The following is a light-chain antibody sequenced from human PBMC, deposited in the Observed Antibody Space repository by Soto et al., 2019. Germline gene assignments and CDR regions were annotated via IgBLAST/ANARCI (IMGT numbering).Light chain of an antibody. Sequence: DVQMTQSPSSLSASVGDRVTITCRESQRVNNYLNWSQQKPGEAPKLLISAASSLQIGVPSRCGGSGYGKDFTLAISGLQPEDFAIYYCQQSYITQWTFGQGTKVDIK. J-gene: IGKJ1*01. V-gene: IGKV1-39*01. CDR3: QQSYITQWT. CDR2: AAS. CDR1: QRVNNY.